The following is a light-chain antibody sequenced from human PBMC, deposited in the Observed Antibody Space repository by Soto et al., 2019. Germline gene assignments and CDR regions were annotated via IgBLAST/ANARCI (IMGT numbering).Light chain of an antibody. CDR2: GAS. CDR3: QQYDGSMYT. Sequence: EIVLTQSPGTLSLPPGERATLSCRASQSVSSSYLAWYQQKPGQAPRLLIYGASSRATGIPDRFSGSGSGTDFTLTISRLEPEDFAVYYCQQYDGSMYTFGQGTKLEFK. V-gene: IGKV3-20*01. J-gene: IGKJ2*01. CDR1: QSVSSSY.